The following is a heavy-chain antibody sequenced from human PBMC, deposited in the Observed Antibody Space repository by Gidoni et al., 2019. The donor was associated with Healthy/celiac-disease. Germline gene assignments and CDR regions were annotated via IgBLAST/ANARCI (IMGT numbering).Heavy chain of an antibody. Sequence: EVQLVESGGGLVKPGGSLRLSCAASGFTFSIYSMNWVRQAPGKGLEWVSSISSSSSYIYYADSVKGRFTISRDNAKNSLYLQMNSLRAEDTAVYYCARDLAGIAAAGTGWFDPWGQGTLVTVSS. CDR1: GFTFSIYS. D-gene: IGHD6-13*01. J-gene: IGHJ5*02. CDR3: ARDLAGIAAAGTGWFDP. CDR2: ISSSSSYI. V-gene: IGHV3-21*01.